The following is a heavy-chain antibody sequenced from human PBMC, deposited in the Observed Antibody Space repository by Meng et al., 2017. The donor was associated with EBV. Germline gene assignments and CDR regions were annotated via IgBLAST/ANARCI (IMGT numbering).Heavy chain of an antibody. CDR2: INPNSGGT. J-gene: IGHJ5*01. Sequence: QVQLVQSGAEVKKPGASGKVSCKASGYTFTGYYMHWVRQAPGQGLEWMGRINPNSGGTNYAQKFQGRVTMTRDTSISTAYMELSRLRSDDTAVYYCAKGADLAAAGTFWFDSWGQGTLVTVSS. V-gene: IGHV1-2*06. CDR3: AKGADLAAAGTFWFDS. D-gene: IGHD6-13*01. CDR1: GYTFTGYY.